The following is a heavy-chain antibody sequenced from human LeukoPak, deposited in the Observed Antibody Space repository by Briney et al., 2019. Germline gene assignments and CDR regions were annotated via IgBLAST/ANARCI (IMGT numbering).Heavy chain of an antibody. V-gene: IGHV3-7*04. D-gene: IGHD3-10*01. Sequence: GGSLRLSCAASGFTFSSYWMSWVRQAPGKGLEWVANIKQDGSEKYYVDSVKGRFTISRDNAKNSLYLQMNSLRAEDTAVYYCARDEAYYYGSGSYYAEIDAFDIWGQGTMVTVSS. J-gene: IGHJ3*02. CDR2: IKQDGSEK. CDR1: GFTFSSYW. CDR3: ARDEAYYYGSGSYYAEIDAFDI.